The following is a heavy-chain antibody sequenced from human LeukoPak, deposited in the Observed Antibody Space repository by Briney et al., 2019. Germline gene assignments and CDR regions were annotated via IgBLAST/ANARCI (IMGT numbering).Heavy chain of an antibody. CDR1: GFTFSSYA. Sequence: GGSLRLSCAASGFTFSSYAISWVRQAPGQGLEWMGGIIPIFGTANYAQKFQGRVTITADESTSTAYMELSSLRSEDTVVYYCARVGEPYSSQEYFDYWGQGTLVTVSS. J-gene: IGHJ4*02. CDR2: IIPIFGTA. D-gene: IGHD6-13*01. CDR3: ARVGEPYSSQEYFDY. V-gene: IGHV1-69*01.